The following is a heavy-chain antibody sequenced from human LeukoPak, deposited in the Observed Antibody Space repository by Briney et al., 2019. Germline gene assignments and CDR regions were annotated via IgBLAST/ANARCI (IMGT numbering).Heavy chain of an antibody. D-gene: IGHD2-2*01. CDR3: ARANFLYCSSTSCLFDY. CDR1: GYTFTSYG. J-gene: IGHJ4*02. V-gene: IGHV1-18*01. Sequence: ALVKVSCKASGYTFTSYGISWVRQAPGQGLEWMGWISAYNGNTNYAQKLQGRVTMTTDTSTSTAYMELRSLRSDDTAVYYCARANFLYCSSTSCLFDYWGQGTLVTVSS. CDR2: ISAYNGNT.